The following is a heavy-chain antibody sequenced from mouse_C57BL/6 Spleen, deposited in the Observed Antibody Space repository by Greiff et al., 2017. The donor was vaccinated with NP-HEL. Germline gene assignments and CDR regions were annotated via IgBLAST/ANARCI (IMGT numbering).Heavy chain of an antibody. V-gene: IGHV1-52*01. CDR3: AVDGNSFYYYAMGY. J-gene: IGHJ4*01. CDR2: IDPSDSET. CDR1: GYTFTSYW. D-gene: IGHD2-1*01. Sequence: QVQLQQPGAELVRPGSSVKLSCKASGYTFTSYWMHWVKQRPIQGLEWIGNIDPSDSETHYNQKFKDKATLTVDKSSSTAYMQLSSLTSEDSAVYYCAVDGNSFYYYAMGYWGQRTSVTVSS.